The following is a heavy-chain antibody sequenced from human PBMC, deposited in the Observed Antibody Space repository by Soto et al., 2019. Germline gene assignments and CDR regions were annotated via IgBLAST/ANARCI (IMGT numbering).Heavy chain of an antibody. CDR3: ARDVCSSTSCSQDYFDY. CDR1: GFTFSSYA. J-gene: IGHJ4*02. Sequence: GGSLRLSCAASGFTFSSYAMHWVRQAPGKGLEWVAVISYDGSNKYYADSVKGRFTISRDNSKNTLYLQMNSLRAEDTAVYYCARDVCSSTSCSQDYFDYWGQGTLVTV. D-gene: IGHD2-2*01. CDR2: ISYDGSNK. V-gene: IGHV3-30-3*01.